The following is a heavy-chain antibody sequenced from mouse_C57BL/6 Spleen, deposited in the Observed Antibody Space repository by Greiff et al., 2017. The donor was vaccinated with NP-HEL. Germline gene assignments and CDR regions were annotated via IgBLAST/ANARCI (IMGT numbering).Heavy chain of an antibody. Sequence: VQLQQSGAELVKPGASVKMSCKASGYTFTSYWITWVKQRPGQGLEWIGDIYPGSGSTNCNEKFKSKATLTVDTSSSTAYMQLSSLTSEDSAVYYCARSKAQAYYYAMDYWGQGTSVTVSS. J-gene: IGHJ4*01. V-gene: IGHV1-55*01. D-gene: IGHD3-2*02. CDR1: GYTFTSYW. CDR2: IYPGSGST. CDR3: ARSKAQAYYYAMDY.